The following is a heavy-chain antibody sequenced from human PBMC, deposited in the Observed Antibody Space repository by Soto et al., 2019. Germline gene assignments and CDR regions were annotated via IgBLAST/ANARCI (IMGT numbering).Heavy chain of an antibody. V-gene: IGHV1-69*01. Sequence: QVQLVQSGAEVKKPGSSVKVSCKASGGTFSSYAISWVRQAPGQGLEWMGGIIPIFGTANYAQKFQGRVTTTADEAPSTAYLELSSLRAEDTALYYCASSLPRLLESLLPSYYYYGMDAWGQGTTVTVSS. J-gene: IGHJ6*02. CDR3: ASSLPRLLESLLPSYYYYGMDA. CDR2: IIPIFGTA. CDR1: GGTFSSYA. D-gene: IGHD3-3*01.